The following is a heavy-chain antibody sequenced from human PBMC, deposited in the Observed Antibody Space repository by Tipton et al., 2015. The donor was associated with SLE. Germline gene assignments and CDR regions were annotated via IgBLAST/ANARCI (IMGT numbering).Heavy chain of an antibody. J-gene: IGHJ3*02. V-gene: IGHV4-34*01. D-gene: IGHD1-1*01. CDR3: ARREHAFDM. Sequence: TLSLTCAVYGGSFSGYHWSWIRQPPGKGLEWIGEINRSGGTNHNSSLKSRVTIIVDTSKIQFSLKLRSVTAADTAVYYCARREHAFDMWGQGTMVTVSS. CDR2: INRSGGT. CDR1: GGSFSGYH.